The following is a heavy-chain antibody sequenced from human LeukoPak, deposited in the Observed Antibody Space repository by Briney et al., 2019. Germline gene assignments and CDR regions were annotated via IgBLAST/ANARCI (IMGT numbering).Heavy chain of an antibody. V-gene: IGHV3-21*01. D-gene: IGHD6-13*01. Sequence: GGSLRLSCAASGFTFSTYGMNWVRQAPGKGLEWVSSISSSSSYIYYADSVKGRFTISRDNAKNSLYLQMNSLRAEDTAVYYCARGRAAAGIDAFDPWGQGTLVTVSS. CDR3: ARGRAAAGIDAFDP. CDR1: GFTFSTYG. J-gene: IGHJ5*02. CDR2: ISSSSSYI.